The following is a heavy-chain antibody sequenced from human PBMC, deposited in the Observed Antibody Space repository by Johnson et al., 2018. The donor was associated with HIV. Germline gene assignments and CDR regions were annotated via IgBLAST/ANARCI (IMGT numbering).Heavy chain of an antibody. CDR1: GFTFSSYA. CDR3: ARAYSYGAFDI. V-gene: IGHV3-30-3*01. D-gene: IGHD5-18*01. J-gene: IGHJ3*02. Sequence: QMQLVESGGGVVQPGRSLRLTCAASGFTFSSYAMHWVRQAPGKGLEWVAVISYDGSNKYYADSVKGRFTISRDNSKNTLYLQMNSLRAEDTAVYYCARAYSYGAFDIWGLGTMVTVSS. CDR2: ISYDGSNK.